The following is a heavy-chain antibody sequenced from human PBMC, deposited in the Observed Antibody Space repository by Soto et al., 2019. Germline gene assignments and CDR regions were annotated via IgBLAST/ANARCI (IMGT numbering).Heavy chain of an antibody. V-gene: IGHV4-39*01. CDR2: IYYSGST. CDR1: GGSISSSSYY. Sequence: SETLSLTCTVSGGSISSSSYYWGWIRQPPGKGLEWIGSIYYSGSTYYNPSLKSRVTISVDTSKNQFSLKLSSVTAADTAVYYCAGEYSYRPHTRIDPWGQGTLVTVSS. D-gene: IGHD5-18*01. CDR3: AGEYSYRPHTRIDP. J-gene: IGHJ5*02.